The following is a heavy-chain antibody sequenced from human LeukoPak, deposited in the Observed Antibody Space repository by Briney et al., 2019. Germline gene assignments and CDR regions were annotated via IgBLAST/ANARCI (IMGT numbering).Heavy chain of an antibody. CDR1: GYTFTSYA. CDR3: ARGGSRVVTYGNFDY. Sequence: ASVKVCCKPSGYTFTSYALSWVRQAPGQGLEWMGWISTYSGNTNYAQKLQGRITMTIETSTSTAYMELRSLRSDDTAVYYCARGGSRVVTYGNFDYWGQGTLVTVSS. J-gene: IGHJ4*02. D-gene: IGHD2-21*02. CDR2: ISTYSGNT. V-gene: IGHV1-18*01.